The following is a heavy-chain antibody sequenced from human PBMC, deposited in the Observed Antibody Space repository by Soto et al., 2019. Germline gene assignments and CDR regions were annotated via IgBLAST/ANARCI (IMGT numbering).Heavy chain of an antibody. J-gene: IGHJ4*02. V-gene: IGHV3-23*01. CDR1: GFTFSSYA. Sequence: EVQLLESGGGLVQPGGSLRLSCAASGFTFSSYAMSWVRQAPGKGLEWVSAISGSGGSTYYADSVKGRFTISRDNSKNALYLQMNSLRAEDTAVYYCAKDRVYSYGYGLFDYWGQGTLVTVSS. CDR2: ISGSGGST. D-gene: IGHD5-18*01. CDR3: AKDRVYSYGYGLFDY.